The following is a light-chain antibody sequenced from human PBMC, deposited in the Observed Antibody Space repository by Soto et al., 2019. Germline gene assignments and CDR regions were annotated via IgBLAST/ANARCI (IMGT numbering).Light chain of an antibody. CDR3: CSFAGSTTFYV. Sequence: QSVLTQPASVSGSPGQSITISCTGTSSDVGNYNLVSWYQQHPGKAPKLIIYEGSKPPSGVSHRFSGSKSGNTASLTISGLQAEDEADYHCCSFAGSTTFYVFGTGTKVTVL. CDR2: EGS. V-gene: IGLV2-23*01. J-gene: IGLJ1*01. CDR1: SSDVGNYNL.